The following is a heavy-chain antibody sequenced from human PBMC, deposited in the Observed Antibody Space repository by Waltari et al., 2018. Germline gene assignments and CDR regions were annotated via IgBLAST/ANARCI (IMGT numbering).Heavy chain of an antibody. D-gene: IGHD6-6*01. CDR2: ISSSSSTI. J-gene: IGHJ4*02. V-gene: IGHV3-48*01. CDR1: GFPFRRYS. CDR3: ARGGIAARRAFDY. Sequence: EVQLVESGGGLVQPGGSLRLSWAASGFPFRRYSMNWVRQAPGKGLEWVSYISSSSSTIYYADSVKGRFTTSRDNAKNSLYLQMNSLRAEDTAVYYCARGGIAARRAFDYWGQGTLVTVSS.